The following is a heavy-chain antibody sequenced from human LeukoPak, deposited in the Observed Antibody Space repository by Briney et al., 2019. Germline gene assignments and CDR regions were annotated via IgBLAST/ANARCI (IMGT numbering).Heavy chain of an antibody. J-gene: IGHJ4*02. CDR3: AKKRWLQPLDY. CDR1: GFTFSGPA. CDR2: IRSTANGYAT. Sequence: GGSLRLSCAASGFTFSGPALHWVRQASGKGLEWVGRIRSTANGYATAYAASVKGRFTISRDDSKNTAYLQMDSLKTEDTAVYYCAKKRWLQPLDYWGQGTLVTVSS. D-gene: IGHD5-24*01. V-gene: IGHV3-73*01.